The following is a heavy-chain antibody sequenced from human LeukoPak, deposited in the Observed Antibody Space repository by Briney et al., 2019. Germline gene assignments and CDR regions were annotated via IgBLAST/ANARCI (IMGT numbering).Heavy chain of an antibody. D-gene: IGHD3-3*01. CDR2: IIPIFGTA. CDR1: GGTFSSYA. CDR3: ARGVLLEWLLFGFYYYMDV. J-gene: IGHJ6*03. Sequence: SVKVSCKASGGTFSSYAISWVRQAPGQGLEWMGGIIPIFGTANYAQKFQGRVTITADGSTSTAYMELSSLRSEDTAVYYCARGVLLEWLLFGFYYYMDVWGKGTTVTVSS. V-gene: IGHV1-69*13.